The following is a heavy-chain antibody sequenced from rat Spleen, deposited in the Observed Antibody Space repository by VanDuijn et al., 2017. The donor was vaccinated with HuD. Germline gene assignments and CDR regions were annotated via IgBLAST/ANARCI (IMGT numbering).Heavy chain of an antibody. CDR3: TMYTTAHYVMDA. CDR2: ITNTGGIT. V-gene: IGHV5-29*01. J-gene: IGHJ4*01. CDR1: GFTFSNYG. D-gene: IGHD1-6*01. Sequence: EVQLVESGGGLVQPGRSLKLSCAASGFTFSNYGMAWVRRAPTKGLEWVTSITNTGGITYYRDSVKGRFTISRDNAKSTLYLQMDSLRSEDTATYYCTMYTTAHYVMDAWGQGASVTVSS.